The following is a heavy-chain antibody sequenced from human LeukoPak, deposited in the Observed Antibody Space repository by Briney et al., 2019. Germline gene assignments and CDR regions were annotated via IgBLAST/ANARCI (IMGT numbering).Heavy chain of an antibody. Sequence: VASVKVSCKASGYTFTGYYMHWVRQAPGQGLEWMGWINPNSGGTNYAQKFQGRVTMTRDTSISTAYMELSRLRSDDTAVYYCARHRAYSSSSPFDYWGQGTLVTVSS. CDR1: GYTFTGYY. D-gene: IGHD6-6*01. CDR2: INPNSGGT. CDR3: ARHRAYSSSSPFDY. V-gene: IGHV1-2*02. J-gene: IGHJ4*02.